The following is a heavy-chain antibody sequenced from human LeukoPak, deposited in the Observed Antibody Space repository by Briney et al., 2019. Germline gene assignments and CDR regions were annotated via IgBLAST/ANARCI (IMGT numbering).Heavy chain of an antibody. J-gene: IGHJ4*02. CDR1: GFTFSNYA. V-gene: IGHV3-64*01. CDR2: ISTNGDIT. Sequence: GGSLRLSCAASGFTFSNYAMHWVRQAPGKGLEYVSAISTNGDITYYANSVKGRFTISRDNSKNTLYLQMGSLRAEDMAVYYCARRNSGGWYDYWGQGTLVTVSS. CDR3: ARRNSGGWYDY. D-gene: IGHD2-15*01.